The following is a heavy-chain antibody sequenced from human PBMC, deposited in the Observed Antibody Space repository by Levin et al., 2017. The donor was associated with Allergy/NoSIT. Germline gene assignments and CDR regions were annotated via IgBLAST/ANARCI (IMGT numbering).Heavy chain of an antibody. D-gene: IGHD2-15*01. J-gene: IGHJ4*02. Sequence: GGSLRLSCAASGFTFSNYWMSWVRQAPGKGLEWVASIKQDGSEKRYMDSVRGRFTISRDNAKNSLYLQMSSLRVADTAVYYCGRGAGWWNYWGQGTLVTVSS. CDR3: GRGAGWWNY. CDR2: IKQDGSEK. V-gene: IGHV3-7*01. CDR1: GFTFSNYW.